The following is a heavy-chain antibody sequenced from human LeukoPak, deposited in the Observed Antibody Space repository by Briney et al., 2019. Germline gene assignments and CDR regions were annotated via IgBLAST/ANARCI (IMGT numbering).Heavy chain of an antibody. V-gene: IGHV1-69*13. D-gene: IGHD3-22*01. J-gene: IGHJ5*02. CDR1: GGTFSSYA. CDR2: IIPIFGTA. CDR3: ASGSYDSSGSFDP. Sequence: SVKVSCKASGGTFSSYAISWGRQAPGQGLEWMGGIIPIFGTANYAQKFQGRVTITADESTSTAYMDLSSLRSEDTAVYYCASGSYDSSGSFDPWGQGTLVTVSS.